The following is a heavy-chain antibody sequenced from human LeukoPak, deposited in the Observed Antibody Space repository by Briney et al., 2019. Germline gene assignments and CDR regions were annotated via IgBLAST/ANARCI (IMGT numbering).Heavy chain of an antibody. CDR1: GGSISSYY. D-gene: IGHD3-22*01. Sequence: SETLSLTCTVSGGSISSYYWSWIRQPPGKGLEWIGYIYYSGSTNYNPSLKSRVTISVDTSKNQFSLKLSSVTAADTAVYYCARATYYYDSSGYRDFYFDYWGQGSLVTVSS. CDR2: IYYSGST. CDR3: ARATYYYDSSGYRDFYFDY. V-gene: IGHV4-59*01. J-gene: IGHJ4*02.